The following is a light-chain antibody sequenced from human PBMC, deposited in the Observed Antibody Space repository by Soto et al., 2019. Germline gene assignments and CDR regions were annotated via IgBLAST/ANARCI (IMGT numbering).Light chain of an antibody. CDR2: GPS. CDR3: QHYGSSPYT. V-gene: IGKV3-20*01. J-gene: IGKJ2*01. Sequence: EMRLTQSPATLSLSPGERATLSCRASQSVRNSHLAWHHQKPGQAPRLLIHGPSGRATGIPDRFSGSGSATDFTLTISRLATEDFAVYYCQHYGSSPYTFGQGTKLEI. CDR1: QSVRNSH.